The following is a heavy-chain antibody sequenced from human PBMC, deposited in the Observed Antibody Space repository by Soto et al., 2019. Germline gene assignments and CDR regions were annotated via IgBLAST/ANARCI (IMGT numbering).Heavy chain of an antibody. Sequence: SETLCLTCTVSGGSLSSSSYYWGWISKPPGKGLEWIGSIYYSGSTYYNPSLKGRVTISVDTSKNQFSLKLSSVTAADTAVYYCARPMTSIAAAGTQNWFDPWGQGTLVTVSS. V-gene: IGHV4-39*01. CDR2: IYYSGST. CDR1: GGSLSSSSYY. J-gene: IGHJ5*02. D-gene: IGHD6-13*01. CDR3: ARPMTSIAAAGTQNWFDP.